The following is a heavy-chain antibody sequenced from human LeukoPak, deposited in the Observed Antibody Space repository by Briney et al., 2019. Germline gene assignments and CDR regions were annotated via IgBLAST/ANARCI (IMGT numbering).Heavy chain of an antibody. CDR2: IYYSGST. V-gene: IGHV4-4*02. Sequence: SETLSLTCAVSGGSISSTNWWSWVRQPPGKGLEWIGYIYYSGSTNYNPSLKSRVTISVDTSKNQFSLKLSSVTAADTAVYYCARDRNRLGALDAFDIWGQGTMVTVSS. CDR3: ARDRNRLGALDAFDI. D-gene: IGHD3-10*01. J-gene: IGHJ3*02. CDR1: GGSISSTNW.